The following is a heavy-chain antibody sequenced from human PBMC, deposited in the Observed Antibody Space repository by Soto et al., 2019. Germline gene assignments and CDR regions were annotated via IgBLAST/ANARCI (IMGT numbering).Heavy chain of an antibody. D-gene: IGHD4-4*01. CDR1: GYTFNNYV. CDR2: LSSSGGST. J-gene: IGHJ4*02. CDR3: AKCDFSFSPNSLYYFDY. V-gene: IGHV3-23*01. Sequence: VQLLDSGGGLVQPGGSLRLSCAASGYTFNNYVMSWVRQAPGKGLEWVSALSSSGGSTYYADSVKGRFAISRDSSKNTLYLQMNSLRAEDTAVYYCAKCDFSFSPNSLYYFDYWGQGTLVAVSS.